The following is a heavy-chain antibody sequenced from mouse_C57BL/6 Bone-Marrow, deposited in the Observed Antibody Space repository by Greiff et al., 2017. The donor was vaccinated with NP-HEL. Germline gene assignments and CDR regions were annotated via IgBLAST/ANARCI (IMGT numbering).Heavy chain of an antibody. Sequence: QVQLQQSGPELVKPGASVKISCKASGYTFTDYYINWVKQRPGQGLEWIGWIYPGSGNTKYNEKFKGKATLTVDTSSSTAYMQLSSLTSEDSAVYFCARDAHYYGSNYYAMDDWGQGTSVTVSS. D-gene: IGHD1-1*01. CDR2: IYPGSGNT. V-gene: IGHV1-84*01. J-gene: IGHJ4*01. CDR1: GYTFTDYY. CDR3: ARDAHYYGSNYYAMDD.